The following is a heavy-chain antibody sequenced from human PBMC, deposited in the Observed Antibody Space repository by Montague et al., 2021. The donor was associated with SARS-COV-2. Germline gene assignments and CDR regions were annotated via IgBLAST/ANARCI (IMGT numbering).Heavy chain of an antibody. J-gene: IGHJ6*02. D-gene: IGHD1-14*01. CDR1: GGSISAYY. Sequence: SETLSLTCTVSGGSISAYYWSWIRQPPGKGLEWIAYMYNSRSSNYNPSLKSRVSISVDTSKSQFSLKLTSVTAADTAVYYCAREGIPTPGAEWKILHYHGLEAWGQGTMVTVSS. CDR3: AREGIPTPGAEWKILHYHGLEA. V-gene: IGHV4-59*13. CDR2: MYNSRSS.